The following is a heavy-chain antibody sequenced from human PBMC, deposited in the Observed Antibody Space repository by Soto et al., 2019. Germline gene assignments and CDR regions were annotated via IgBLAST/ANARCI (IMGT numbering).Heavy chain of an antibody. V-gene: IGHV3-7*01. CDR1: GFTFGSYW. CDR2: IRQDGSEK. CDR3: ARELSSPARLDC. J-gene: IGHJ4*02. Sequence: PGGSLRLSCAASGFTFGSYWMSWVRQAPGKGLEWVANIRQDGSEKYCVDSVKGRFTISRDNAKNSLYLQMNSLRVEDTAVYYCARELSSPARLDCWGQATLVTVSS. D-gene: IGHD2-2*01.